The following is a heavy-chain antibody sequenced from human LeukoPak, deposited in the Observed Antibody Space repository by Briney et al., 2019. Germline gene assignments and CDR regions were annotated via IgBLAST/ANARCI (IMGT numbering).Heavy chain of an antibody. CDR1: GGSISSGGYY. CDR2: IYYSGST. D-gene: IGHD4-23*01. Sequence: SETLPLTCTVSGGSISSGGYYWSWIRQHPGKGLEWIGYIYYSGSTYYNPSLKSRVTISVDTSKNQFSLKLSSVTAADTAVYYCARVTTVVTPYLDYWGQGTLVTVSS. V-gene: IGHV4-31*03. CDR3: ARVTTVVTPYLDY. J-gene: IGHJ4*02.